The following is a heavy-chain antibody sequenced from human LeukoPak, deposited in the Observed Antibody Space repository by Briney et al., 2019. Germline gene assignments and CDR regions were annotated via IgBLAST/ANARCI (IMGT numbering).Heavy chain of an antibody. V-gene: IGHV3-7*01. CDR3: ARGYWNFGL. Sequence: GGSLRLSCAVSGFTFSGFWMSWSRQAPGKGLEWVANIKQDGSEKNYVDSVKGRFTSSRDNAKNSLYLQMNRLRVEDTAVYYCARGYWNFGLWGRGTQVTVSS. CDR1: GFTFSGFW. CDR2: IKQDGSEK. J-gene: IGHJ2*01.